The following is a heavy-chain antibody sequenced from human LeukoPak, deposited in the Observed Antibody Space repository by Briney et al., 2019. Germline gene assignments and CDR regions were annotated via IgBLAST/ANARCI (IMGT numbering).Heavy chain of an antibody. Sequence: GGSLRLSCAASGLTFSDYYMSWIRQAPGKGLEWVSYISSSGSTIYYADSVKGRFTISRDNAKNSLYLQMNSLRAEDTAVYYCARPLDRTEAGAFDIWGQGTMVTVSS. CDR3: ARPLDRTEAGAFDI. D-gene: IGHD1-14*01. CDR1: GLTFSDYY. J-gene: IGHJ3*02. CDR2: ISSSGSTI. V-gene: IGHV3-11*01.